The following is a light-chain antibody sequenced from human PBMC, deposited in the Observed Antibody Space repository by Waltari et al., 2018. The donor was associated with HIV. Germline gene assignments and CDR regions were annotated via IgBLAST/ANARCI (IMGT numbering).Light chain of an antibody. V-gene: IGLV1-47*01. J-gene: IGLJ3*02. Sequence: QSVLTQPPSASGTPGQGVTISCSGSNSNIGNNNVYWYQQLPGTAPKLLIYRKTPRPSGVPDRFSGSKSGTSASLAISGLRSEDEADYYCAAWDDSLSGGVFGGGTTLTVL. CDR2: RKT. CDR3: AAWDDSLSGGV. CDR1: NSNIGNNN.